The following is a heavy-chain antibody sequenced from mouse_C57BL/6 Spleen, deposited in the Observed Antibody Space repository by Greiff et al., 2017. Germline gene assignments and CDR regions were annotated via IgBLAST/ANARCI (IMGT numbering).Heavy chain of an antibody. CDR2: IDPSDSYT. V-gene: IGHV1-50*01. CDR3: ARKGLMDY. Sequence: QVQLQQPGAELVKPGASVKLSCKASGYTFTSYWMQWVKQRPGQGLEWIGEIDPSDSYTNYTQKFKGKATLTVDTSSSTAYMQLSSLTSEDSAVYYCARKGLMDYWGQGTSVTVSS. J-gene: IGHJ4*01. CDR1: GYTFTSYW.